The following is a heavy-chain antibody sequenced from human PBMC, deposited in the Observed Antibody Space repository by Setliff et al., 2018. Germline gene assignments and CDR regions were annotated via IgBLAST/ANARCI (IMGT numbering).Heavy chain of an antibody. CDR1: GFTFSSYW. J-gene: IGHJ6*02. V-gene: IGHV3-33*08. D-gene: IGHD3-10*01. Sequence: GGSLRLSCAASGFTFSSYWMSWVRQAPGKGLEWVAVIWYDGRTKYYADSVKGRFTISRDNSKNTLYLQMNSLRAEDTAVYYCARDHVYGSQYYYHYYGMDVWGQGTTVTVSS. CDR2: IWYDGRTK. CDR3: ARDHVYGSQYYYHYYGMDV.